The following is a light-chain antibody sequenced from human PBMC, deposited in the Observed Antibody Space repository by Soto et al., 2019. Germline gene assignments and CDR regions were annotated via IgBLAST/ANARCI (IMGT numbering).Light chain of an antibody. CDR2: GAS. Sequence: IVLTQSPGTLSLSPGERATLSYRASQSVTSNYLAWYQQTPGQAPRLLFVGASIRATGIPERCSGSWSGTDFTLTISRLEPEDSAVYHCQQYGSSPTTFGQGTKVDIK. CDR1: QSVTSNY. V-gene: IGKV3-20*01. CDR3: QQYGSSPTT. J-gene: IGKJ1*01.